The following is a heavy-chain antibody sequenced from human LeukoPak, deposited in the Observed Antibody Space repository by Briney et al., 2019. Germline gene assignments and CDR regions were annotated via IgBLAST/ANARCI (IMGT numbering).Heavy chain of an antibody. CDR2: INPNSGGT. J-gene: IGHJ6*02. V-gene: IGHV1-2*02. CDR1: GYTFTGYY. D-gene: IGHD3-9*01. Sequence: ASVKVSCKASGYTFTGYYMHWVRQAPGQGLEWMGWINPNSGGTNYAQKFQGRVTMTRNTSISTAYMELSSLRSEDTAVYYCARAPNYDILTGYLGYYGMDVWGQGTTVTVSS. CDR3: ARAPNYDILTGYLGYYGMDV.